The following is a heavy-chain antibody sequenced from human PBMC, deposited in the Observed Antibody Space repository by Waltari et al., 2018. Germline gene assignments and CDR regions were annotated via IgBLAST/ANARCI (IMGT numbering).Heavy chain of an antibody. Sequence: QVQLQQWGAGLLKPSETLSLTCAVYGGSFSGYYCRWIHHPPGKGLEWIGEINHSGSTNYNPSLKSRVTISVDTSKNQFSLKLSSVTAADTAVYYCARAGKWFRDPLVLKYWGQGTLVTVSS. CDR3: ARAGKWFRDPLVLKY. J-gene: IGHJ4*02. V-gene: IGHV4-34*01. D-gene: IGHD3-10*01. CDR1: GGSFSGYY. CDR2: INHSGST.